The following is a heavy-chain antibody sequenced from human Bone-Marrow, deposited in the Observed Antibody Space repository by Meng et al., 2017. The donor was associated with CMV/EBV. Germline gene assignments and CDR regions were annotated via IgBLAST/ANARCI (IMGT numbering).Heavy chain of an antibody. Sequence: GESLKISCAAFGFTFRNYDIHWVRQAPGKGLEWVAVISYDGSNKYYADSVKGRFTISRDNSKNTLYLQMNSLRAEDTAVYYCARDPKGRVTIFGVVTPERAFDIWGQGTMVTVSS. CDR1: GFTFRNYD. CDR3: ARDPKGRVTIFGVVTPERAFDI. D-gene: IGHD3-3*01. V-gene: IGHV3-30*19. CDR2: ISYDGSNK. J-gene: IGHJ3*02.